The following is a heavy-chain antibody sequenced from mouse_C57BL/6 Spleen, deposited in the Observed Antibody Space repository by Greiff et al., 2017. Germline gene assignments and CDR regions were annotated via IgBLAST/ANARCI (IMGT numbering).Heavy chain of an antibody. CDR2: ILPGSGST. D-gene: IGHD1-3*01. CDR3: ARPSGYYAMDY. V-gene: IGHV1-9*01. Sequence: VQLQQSGAELMKPGASVKLSCKATGYTFTGYWLEWVKQRPGHGLEWIGEILPGSGSTNYNEKFKGKATFTADTSSNAAYMTLSSLTTKDSAIYYCARPSGYYAMDYWGQGTSVTVSS. CDR1: GYTFTGYW. J-gene: IGHJ4*01.